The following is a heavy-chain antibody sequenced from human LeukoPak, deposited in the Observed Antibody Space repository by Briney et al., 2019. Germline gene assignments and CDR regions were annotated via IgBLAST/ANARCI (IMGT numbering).Heavy chain of an antibody. Sequence: PSETLSPTCTVSGGSISSGDYSWSWSRQPPGKGLEWIGYIYYSGSTYYNPSLKSRVTISVDTSKNQFSLKLSSVTAADTAVYYCAVLSSPLDYWGQGTLVTVSS. CDR3: AVLSSPLDY. V-gene: IGHV4-30-4*01. J-gene: IGHJ4*02. D-gene: IGHD6-13*01. CDR2: IYYSGST. CDR1: GGSISSGDYS.